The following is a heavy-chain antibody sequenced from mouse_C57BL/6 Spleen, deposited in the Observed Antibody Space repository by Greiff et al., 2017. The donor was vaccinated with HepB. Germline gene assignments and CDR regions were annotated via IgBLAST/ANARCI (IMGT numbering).Heavy chain of an antibody. J-gene: IGHJ3*01. CDR3: ARDDGYYDWFAY. CDR2: ISYSGST. V-gene: IGHV3-1*01. Sequence: EVKLQESGPGMVKPSQSLSLTCTVPGYSITSGYDWHWIRHFPGNKLEWMGYISYSGSTNYNPSLKSRISITHDTSKNHFFLKLNSVTTEDTATYYCARDDGYYDWFAYWGQGILVTVSA. CDR1: GYSITSGYD. D-gene: IGHD2-3*01.